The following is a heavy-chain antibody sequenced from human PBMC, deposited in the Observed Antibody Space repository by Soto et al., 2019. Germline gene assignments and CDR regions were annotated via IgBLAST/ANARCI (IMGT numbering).Heavy chain of an antibody. J-gene: IGHJ4*02. CDR2: IDPSSGGT. V-gene: IGHV1-2*02. CDR1: GYPITTYY. D-gene: IGHD3-10*01. CDR3: ATDDYGIFPY. Sequence: RASVKVSCKVSGYPITTYYIHWVRQAPGQGREWMGWIDPSSGGTVYEQQFQGRVTMTRDTSISTVYMDLSGLTSDDPALYYCATDDYGIFPYWGQGSLVTVSS.